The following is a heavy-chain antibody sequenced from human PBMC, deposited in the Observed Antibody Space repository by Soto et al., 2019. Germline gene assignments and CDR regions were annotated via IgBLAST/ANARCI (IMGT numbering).Heavy chain of an antibody. CDR3: AKGEGSSGYYSLFDY. Sequence: EVQLVESGGGLVQPGRSLRLSCAASGFTFDDYAMPWVRQAPGKGLEWVSGISWNSGSIGYADSVKGRFTISRDHAKNSLYLQMNSLSAEDTALYYCAKGEGSSGYYSLFDYWGQGTLVTVSS. CDR1: GFTFDDYA. CDR2: ISWNSGSI. V-gene: IGHV3-9*01. D-gene: IGHD3-22*01. J-gene: IGHJ4*02.